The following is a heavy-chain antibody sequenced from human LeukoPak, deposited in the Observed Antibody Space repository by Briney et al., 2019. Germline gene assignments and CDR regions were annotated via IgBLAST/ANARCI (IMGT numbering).Heavy chain of an antibody. CDR1: GYSFTSYW. CDR3: ARSCTSTSCYLTDAFDI. Sequence: GESLKISCKGSGYSFTSYWIGWVRQLPGKGLEWMGIIYPGDSDTRYSPSFQGQVTISADKSISTACLQWSSLKASDTAMYYCARSCTSTSCYLTDAFDIWGQGTMVTVSS. CDR2: IYPGDSDT. J-gene: IGHJ3*02. D-gene: IGHD2-2*01. V-gene: IGHV5-51*01.